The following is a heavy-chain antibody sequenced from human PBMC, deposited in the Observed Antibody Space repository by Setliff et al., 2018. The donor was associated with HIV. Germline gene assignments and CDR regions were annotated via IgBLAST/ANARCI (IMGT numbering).Heavy chain of an antibody. J-gene: IGHJ6*03. CDR2: INHSGST. V-gene: IGHV4-34*01. D-gene: IGHD1-1*01. CDR3: ARVRDPNWNYDMDV. Sequence: TSETLSLTCAVYGGSFNNYYWSWIRQPPGKGLEWIGEINHSGSTSYNPSLKSRVTISVDTSKNQFSLKLNSITAADTAIYFCARVRDPNWNYDMDVWGQGTTVTV. CDR1: GGSFNNYY.